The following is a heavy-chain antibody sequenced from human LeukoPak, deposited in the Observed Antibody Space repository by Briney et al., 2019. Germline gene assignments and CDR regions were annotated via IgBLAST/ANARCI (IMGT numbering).Heavy chain of an antibody. CDR2: ISAYNGNT. V-gene: IGHV1-18*01. Sequence: ASVRVSCMASGYTFTSYGISWVRQAPGQGLEWMGWISAYNGNTNYAQKLQGRVTMTTDTSTSTAYMELRSLRSDDTAVYYCARDPDCSSTSCYAGGGWFDPWGQGTLVTVSS. D-gene: IGHD2-2*01. CDR3: ARDPDCSSTSCYAGGGWFDP. CDR1: GYTFTSYG. J-gene: IGHJ5*02.